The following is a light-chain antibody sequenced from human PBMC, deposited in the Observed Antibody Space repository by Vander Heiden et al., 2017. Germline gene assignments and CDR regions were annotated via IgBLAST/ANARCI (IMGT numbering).Light chain of an antibody. CDR3: CSYAGTYTYV. CDR1: SSDVGNYDY. Sequence: QSALTQPPSVSGSPGQSVTISCTGTSSDVGNYDYVSWYQQHPGKAPKLIIYSVNKRPSGVPNRFSGSKSGNTASLTISDLQAEDEADFYCCSYAGTYTYVFGSGTRVTVL. V-gene: IGLV2-11*01. J-gene: IGLJ1*01. CDR2: SVN.